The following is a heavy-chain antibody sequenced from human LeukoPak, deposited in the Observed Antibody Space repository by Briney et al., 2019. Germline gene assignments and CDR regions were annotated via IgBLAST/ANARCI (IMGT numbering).Heavy chain of an antibody. CDR3: ARVERLAGKWGYNWFDP. CDR2: IYYSGST. D-gene: IGHD6-19*01. V-gene: IGHV4-59*08. Sequence: SETLSLTCTVSGGSISSYYWSWIRQPPGKGLEWIGYIYYSGSTNYNPSLKSRVTISVDTSKNQFSLKLSSVTAADTAVYYCARVERLAGKWGYNWFDPWGQGTLVTVSS. CDR1: GGSISSYY. J-gene: IGHJ5*02.